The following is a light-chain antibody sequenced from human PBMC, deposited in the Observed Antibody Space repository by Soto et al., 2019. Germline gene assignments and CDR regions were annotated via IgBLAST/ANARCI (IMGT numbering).Light chain of an antibody. CDR3: AAWDDSLNVVV. CDR1: NSNIGSNT. J-gene: IGLJ2*01. CDR2: SNN. Sequence: QSELTQPPSASGTPGQRVTISCSGSNSNIGSNTVSWYQQLPGTAPKLLIYSNNQRPSGVPDRFSGSKSGTSASLAISGLQSEAEADYYCAAWDDSLNVVVFGGGTQLTVL. V-gene: IGLV1-44*01.